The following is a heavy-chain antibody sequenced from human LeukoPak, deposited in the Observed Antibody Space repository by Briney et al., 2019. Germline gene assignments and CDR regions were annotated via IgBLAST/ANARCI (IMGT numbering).Heavy chain of an antibody. CDR3: ARNLIPEQLVVNF. CDR1: GGSISSYY. J-gene: IGHJ4*02. CDR2: IDTSGNT. D-gene: IGHD6-13*01. V-gene: IGHV4-4*07. Sequence: SETLSLTCTVSGGSISSYYWSWIRQPAGKGLEWIGRIDTSGNTNYKPSLKSRVTMSVDTSKNQFSLNLQSVTPEDTAVYYCARNLIPEQLVVNFWGQGTLVTVSS.